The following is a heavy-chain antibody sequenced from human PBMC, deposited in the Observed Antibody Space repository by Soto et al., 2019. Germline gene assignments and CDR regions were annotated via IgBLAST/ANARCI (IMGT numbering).Heavy chain of an antibody. V-gene: IGHV3-66*01. J-gene: IGHJ4*02. D-gene: IGHD6-13*01. Sequence: PGGSLRLSCAASGFTVSSNYMSWVRQAPGKGLEWVSVIYSGGSTYYADSVKGRFTISRDNSKNTLYLQMNSLRAEDTAVYYCARGGGRAAAGTYFDYWGQGTLVTFSS. CDR3: ARGGGRAAAGTYFDY. CDR2: IYSGGST. CDR1: GFTVSSNY.